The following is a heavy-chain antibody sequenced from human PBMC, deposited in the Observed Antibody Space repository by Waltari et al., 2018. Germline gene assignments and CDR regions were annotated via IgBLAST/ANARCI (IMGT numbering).Heavy chain of an antibody. V-gene: IGHV4-34*01. D-gene: IGHD3-10*01. J-gene: IGHJ4*02. CDR3: ARASLLWFGEFLDY. CDR2: INHSGST. Sequence: QVQLQQWGAGLLKPSETLSLTCAVYGGSFSGYYWSWIRQPPGKGLEWIGEINHSGSTNYNPSLKSRVTISGDTSKNQFSLKLSSVTAADTAVYYCARASLLWFGEFLDYWGQGTLVTVSS. CDR1: GGSFSGYY.